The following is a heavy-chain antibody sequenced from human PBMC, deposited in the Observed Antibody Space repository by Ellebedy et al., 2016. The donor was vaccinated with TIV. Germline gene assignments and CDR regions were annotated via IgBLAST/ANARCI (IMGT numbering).Heavy chain of an antibody. D-gene: IGHD6-6*01. CDR3: ARDRDIRSSSDFQH. Sequence: AASVKVSCKASGYTFTDYGITWLRQAPGQGLEWMGWIGTAMGNTNYAQKFRGSVTMTTDPSPTTGYMELRSLRSDDTALYYCARDRDIRSSSDFQHWGQGTLVTVSS. CDR2: IGTAMGNT. J-gene: IGHJ1*01. CDR1: GYTFTDYG. V-gene: IGHV1-18*04.